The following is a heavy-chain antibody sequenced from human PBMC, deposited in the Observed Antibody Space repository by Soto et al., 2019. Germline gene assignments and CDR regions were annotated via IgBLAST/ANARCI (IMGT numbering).Heavy chain of an antibody. CDR2: ISGSGGST. J-gene: IGHJ5*02. CDR1: GFTFSSYA. CDR3: AKDKSSGWYFGNWFDP. Sequence: GSLRLSCAASGFTFSSYAMSWVRQAPGKGLEWVSAISGSGGSTYYADSVKGRFTISRDNSKNTLYLQMNSLRAEDTAVYYCAKDKSSGWYFGNWFDPWGQGTLVTVSS. D-gene: IGHD6-19*01. V-gene: IGHV3-23*01.